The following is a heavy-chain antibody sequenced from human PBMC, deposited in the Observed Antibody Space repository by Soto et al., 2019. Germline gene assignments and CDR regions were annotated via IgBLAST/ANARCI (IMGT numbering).Heavy chain of an antibody. CDR2: ISAYNGNT. J-gene: IGHJ6*02. V-gene: IGHV1-18*01. Sequence: GASVKVSCTASGSTFTRSGISWVRQAPGQGLEWMGWISAYNGNTNYAQKLQGRVTMTTDTSTSTAYMELRSLRSDDTAVYYCARDYRPPYYYGMDVWGRGTTVAVSS. CDR1: GSTFTRSG. CDR3: ARDYRPPYYYGMDV.